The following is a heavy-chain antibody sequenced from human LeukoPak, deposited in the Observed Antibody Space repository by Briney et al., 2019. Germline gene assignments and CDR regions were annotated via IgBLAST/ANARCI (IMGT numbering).Heavy chain of an antibody. J-gene: IGHJ4*02. CDR3: ARGGGYSGYGAYYFDY. CDR2: ISSSSSYI. D-gene: IGHD5-12*01. Sequence: GSLRLSCAASGFTFSSYSMNWVRQAPGKGLEWVSSISSSSSYIYYADSVKGRFTISRDNAKNSLYLQMNSLRAEDTAVYYCARGGGYSGYGAYYFDYWGQGTLVTVSS. CDR1: GFTFSSYS. V-gene: IGHV3-21*01.